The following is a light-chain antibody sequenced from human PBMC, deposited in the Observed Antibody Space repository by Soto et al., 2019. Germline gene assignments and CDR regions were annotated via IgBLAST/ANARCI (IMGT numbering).Light chain of an antibody. CDR1: QSLVHSDGKTY. Sequence: VMTQAPLSLSVTPGQPASISCKSSQSLVHSDGKTYLSWYLQKPGQPPQLLMYEVSIRFSGVPDRFSGRGSGTDFTLTISRVEAVDVGVYYCMQGTQPLLTFGVGTKVEIK. V-gene: IGKV2-29*03. CDR2: EVS. CDR3: MQGTQPLLT. J-gene: IGKJ4*01.